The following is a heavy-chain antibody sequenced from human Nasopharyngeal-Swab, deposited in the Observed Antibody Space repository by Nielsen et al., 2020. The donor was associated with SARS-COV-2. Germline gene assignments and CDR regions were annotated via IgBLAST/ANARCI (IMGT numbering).Heavy chain of an antibody. D-gene: IGHD3-10*01. CDR2: INGGNGNT. Sequence: ASVKVSCKASGYTFTSYALHWVRQAPGQRLEWMGWINGGNGNTKYSQKFQGRVTITRDTSASTAYMELSSLRSEDTAVYYCARVMVRGVQGSVRAGPFDPWGQGTLVTVSS. J-gene: IGHJ5*02. CDR3: ARVMVRGVQGSVRAGPFDP. V-gene: IGHV1-3*01. CDR1: GYTFTSYA.